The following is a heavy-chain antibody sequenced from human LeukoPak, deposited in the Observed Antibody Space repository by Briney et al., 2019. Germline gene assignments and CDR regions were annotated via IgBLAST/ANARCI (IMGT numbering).Heavy chain of an antibody. D-gene: IGHD1-14*01. J-gene: IGHJ6*02. V-gene: IGHV3-23*01. Sequence: GGSLRLSCAASGFTFSNSAMSWVRQAPGKGLEWVSAISGRDGSTYYADSVKGRFTISRDNAKNSLYLQMNSLRAEDTAVYYCARVNHPYGMDVWGQGTTVTVSS. CDR3: ARVNHPYGMDV. CDR2: ISGRDGST. CDR1: GFTFSNSA.